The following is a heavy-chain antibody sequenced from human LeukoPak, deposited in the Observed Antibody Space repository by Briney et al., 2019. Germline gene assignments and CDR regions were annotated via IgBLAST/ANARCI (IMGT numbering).Heavy chain of an antibody. Sequence: SVKVSCKASGGTFSSYAISWVRQAPGQGLEWMGGIIPIFGTANYAQKFQGRVTITADESTSTVYMDLRSLRSEDTAVYFCARDMLAVPSNWFDPWGQGTLVTVSS. D-gene: IGHD2-8*01. CDR3: ARDMLAVPSNWFDP. V-gene: IGHV1-69*13. CDR1: GGTFSSYA. J-gene: IGHJ5*02. CDR2: IIPIFGTA.